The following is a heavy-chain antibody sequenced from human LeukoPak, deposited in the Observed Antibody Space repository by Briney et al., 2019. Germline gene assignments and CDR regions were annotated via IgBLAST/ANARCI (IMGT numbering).Heavy chain of an antibody. CDR1: GFTVSSNY. Sequence: AGGSLRLSCAASGFTVSSNYMSWVRQAPGKGLEWVSVIHSGGSTYYADSVKGRFTISRDNSKNTLYLQMNSLRAEDTAVYYCAREVCLDYWGQGTLVTVSS. J-gene: IGHJ4*02. V-gene: IGHV3-53*01. CDR3: AREVCLDY. CDR2: IHSGGST. D-gene: IGHD3-10*02.